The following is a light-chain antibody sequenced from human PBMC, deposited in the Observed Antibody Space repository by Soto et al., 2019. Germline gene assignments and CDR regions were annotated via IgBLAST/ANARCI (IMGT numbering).Light chain of an antibody. CDR1: QSISNS. V-gene: IGKV3-15*01. CDR3: QQYNNWPPRT. J-gene: IGKJ2*01. Sequence: EIVMTQSPASLSVSPGETATLSCRASQSISNSLAWYQQKPGQAPSLLIYGASTMATGIAARFSGSGSGTEFTLTISSLQSEDSALYYCQQYNNWPPRTCGQGTKLEIK. CDR2: GAS.